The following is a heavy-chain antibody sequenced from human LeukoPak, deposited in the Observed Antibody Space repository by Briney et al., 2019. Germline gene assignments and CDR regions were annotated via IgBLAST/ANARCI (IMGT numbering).Heavy chain of an antibody. CDR1: GYTFTSYA. CDR3: ARVTGWLQVDYFDY. CDR2: ISAYNGNT. D-gene: IGHD5-24*01. V-gene: IGHV1-18*01. Sequence: ASVKLSCTASGYTFTSYAISWVRQAPGQGLEWMGWISAYNGNTNYAQKLQGRVTMTTDTSTSTAYMELRSLRSDDTAVYYCARVTGWLQVDYFDYWGQGTLVTVSS. J-gene: IGHJ4*02.